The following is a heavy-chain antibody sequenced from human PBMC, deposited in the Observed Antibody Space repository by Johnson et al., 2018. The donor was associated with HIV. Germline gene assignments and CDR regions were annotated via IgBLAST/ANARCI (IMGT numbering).Heavy chain of an antibody. D-gene: IGHD4-17*01. V-gene: IGHV3-9*01. J-gene: IGHJ3*02. CDR3: AKDMMGVDYGDYDEAAFDI. Sequence: VQLVESGGGLEQPGRSLRVSCAVSGFTFDDHVTLWVRQAPGKGLEWVSGISWNGGNIGYADSVKGRFTVSRDNAKNLLYLQMNSLREEDTALYYCAKDMMGVDYGDYDEAAFDIWGQGTMVTVSS. CDR2: ISWNGGNI. CDR1: GFTFDDHV.